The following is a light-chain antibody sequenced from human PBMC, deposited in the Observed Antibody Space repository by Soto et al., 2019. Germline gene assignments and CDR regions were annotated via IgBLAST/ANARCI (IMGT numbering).Light chain of an antibody. CDR1: SSNIGNNY. Sequence: SVLTQPPSVSAAPGQKVTISCSGSSSNIGNNYVSWYQQLPGTAPKLLIYDNNKRPSGIPDRFSGSKSGTSATLGITGLQTGDEDDYYCGTWDSSFYVFGTGTKV. CDR3: GTWDSSFYV. V-gene: IGLV1-51*01. J-gene: IGLJ1*01. CDR2: DNN.